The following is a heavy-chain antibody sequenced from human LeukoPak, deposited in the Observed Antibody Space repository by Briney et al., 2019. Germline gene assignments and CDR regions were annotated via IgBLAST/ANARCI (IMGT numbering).Heavy chain of an antibody. CDR1: GFSFSNYW. CDR2: IKQDGSEK. D-gene: IGHD4-11*01. CDR3: ATDRDYRFDY. Sequence: GGSLRLSCAASGFSFSNYWMSWVRQAPGKGLEWVANIKQDGSEKYYVDSMEGRFTISRDNAKNSLYLQMNSLRAEDTAVYYCATDRDYRFDYCGQGTLVTVSS. J-gene: IGHJ4*02. V-gene: IGHV3-7*01.